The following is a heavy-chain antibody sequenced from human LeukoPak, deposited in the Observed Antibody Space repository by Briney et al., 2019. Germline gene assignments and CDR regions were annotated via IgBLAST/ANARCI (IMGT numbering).Heavy chain of an antibody. CDR2: IYYSGST. V-gene: IGHV4-39*01. CDR3: ARNVLLWFGELLNTNFDC. CDR1: GGSISSSSYY. D-gene: IGHD3-10*01. Sequence: SETLSLTCTVSGGSISSSSYYWGWIRQPPGKGLEWIGSIYYSGSTYYNPSLKSRVTISVDTSKNQFSLKLSSVTAADTAVYYCARNVLLWFGELLNTNFDCWGQGTLVTVSS. J-gene: IGHJ4*02.